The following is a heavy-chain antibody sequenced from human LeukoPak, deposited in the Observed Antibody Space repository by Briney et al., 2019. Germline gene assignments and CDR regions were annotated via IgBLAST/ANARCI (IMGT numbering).Heavy chain of an antibody. Sequence: SETLSLTCTVPGGSISTCYWSWIRQPPGKGLEWIGFVYYSGNTNYNPSLKSRVTISVDTPKNQFSLRLSSVTAADTAVYYCARQSLGPSRSGTSNIWFDPWGQGTLVTVSS. D-gene: IGHD3-10*01. V-gene: IGHV4-59*08. CDR3: ARQSLGPSRSGTSNIWFDP. J-gene: IGHJ5*02. CDR2: VYYSGNT. CDR1: GGSISTCY.